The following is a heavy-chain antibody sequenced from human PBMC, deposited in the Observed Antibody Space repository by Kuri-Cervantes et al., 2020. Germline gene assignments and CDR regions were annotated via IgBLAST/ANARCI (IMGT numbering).Heavy chain of an antibody. CDR3: ARAQTLLWLDHAFDI. CDR1: GFTFSDYY. J-gene: IGHJ3*02. CDR2: ISSSGSTI. V-gene: IGHV3-11*01. D-gene: IGHD3-10*01. Sequence: GESLKISCAASGFTFSDYYMSWIRQAPGKGLEWVSYISSSGSTIYYADSVKGRFTISRDNAKNSLYLQMNSLRAEDTAVYYCARAQTLLWLDHAFDIWGQGTMVPSPQ.